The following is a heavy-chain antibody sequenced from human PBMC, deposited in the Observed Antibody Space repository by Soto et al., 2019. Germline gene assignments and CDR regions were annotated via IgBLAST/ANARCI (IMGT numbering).Heavy chain of an antibody. CDR3: ARESVTLYHFDY. J-gene: IGHJ4*02. CDR1: GFTVSSNY. Sequence: PGGSLRLSCAASGFTVSSNYMSWVRQAPGKGLEWVSVIYSGGSTYYADSVKGRFTISRDNSKNTLYLQMNSLRAEDTAVYYCARESVTLYHFDYWGQGTLVTVSS. V-gene: IGHV3-53*01. CDR2: IYSGGST. D-gene: IGHD3-10*01.